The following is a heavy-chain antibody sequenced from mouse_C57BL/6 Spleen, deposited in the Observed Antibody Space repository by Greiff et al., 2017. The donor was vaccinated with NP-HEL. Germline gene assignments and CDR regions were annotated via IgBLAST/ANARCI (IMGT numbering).Heavy chain of an antibody. CDR3: STITTVSYAMDY. J-gene: IGHJ4*01. D-gene: IGHD1-1*01. CDR1: GYTFTSYW. V-gene: IGHV1-69*01. CDR2: IDPSDSYT. Sequence: QVQLQQPGAELVMPGASVKLSCKASGYTFTSYWMHWVQQRPGQGLEWIGEIDPSDSYTNYTQKFKGKSTLTVAKSSRTAYMLLSSLTSEDSAVYYCSTITTVSYAMDYWGQGTSVTVSS.